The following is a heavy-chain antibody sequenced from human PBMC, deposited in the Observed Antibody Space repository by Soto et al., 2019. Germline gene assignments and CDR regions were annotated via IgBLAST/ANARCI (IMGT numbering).Heavy chain of an antibody. D-gene: IGHD6-19*01. Sequence: PSETLSLTCTVSGGSISSSSYYWGWIRQPPGKGMEWIGSNFYSGSTYYNPSLKSRVTISVDTSKNQFSLMLSSVTVADMAVFFCARQQWLVLNAFDIWGQGTMVTVSS. J-gene: IGHJ3*02. CDR1: GGSISSSSYY. V-gene: IGHV4-39*07. CDR3: ARQQWLVLNAFDI. CDR2: NFYSGST.